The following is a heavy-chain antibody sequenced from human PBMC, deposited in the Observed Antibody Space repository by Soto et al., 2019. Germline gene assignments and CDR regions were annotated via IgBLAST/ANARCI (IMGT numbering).Heavy chain of an antibody. J-gene: IGHJ4*02. V-gene: IGHV3-33*01. CDR1: GFPFRTYG. D-gene: IGHD1-26*01. CDR2: IWHDGSNK. Sequence: QVQLVESGGGVVQPGRSLRLSCAAAGFPFRTYGIHWVRQAPGKGLEWVAVIWHDGSNKYYADSVKGRFTISRDNSKNTRDLEMNSLRAEDTAVYYCARAVGPFDYWGQGTLVTVSS. CDR3: ARAVGPFDY.